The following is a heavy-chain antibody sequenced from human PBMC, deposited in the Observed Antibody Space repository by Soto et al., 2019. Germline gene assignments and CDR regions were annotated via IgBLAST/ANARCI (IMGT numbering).Heavy chain of an antibody. CDR3: ARDRVNYYSSGYQYYFDY. CDR2: IWYDGSNK. J-gene: IGHJ4*02. D-gene: IGHD3-22*01. Sequence: QVQLVESGGGVVQPGRSLRLSCAASGFTFSSYGMHWVRQAPGKGLEWVAVIWYDGSNKYYADSVKGRFTISRDNSKNTLYLQMNSLRAEDTAVYYCARDRVNYYSSGYQYYFDYWGQGTLVTVSS. CDR1: GFTFSSYG. V-gene: IGHV3-33*01.